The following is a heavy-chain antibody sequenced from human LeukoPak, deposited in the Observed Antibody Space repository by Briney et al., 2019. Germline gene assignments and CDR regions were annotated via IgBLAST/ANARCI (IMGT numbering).Heavy chain of an antibody. CDR2: IYYSGST. J-gene: IGHJ4*02. CDR1: GGSISSGDYY. D-gene: IGHD3-22*01. V-gene: IGHV4-30-4*01. Sequence: PSGTLSLTCTVSGGSISSGDYYWSWIRQPPGKGLEWIGYIYYSGSTYYNPSLKGRVTISVDTSKNQFSLKLSSVTAADTAVYYCARDPHYYDSSDHYDYWGQGTLVTVSS. CDR3: ARDPHYYDSSDHYDY.